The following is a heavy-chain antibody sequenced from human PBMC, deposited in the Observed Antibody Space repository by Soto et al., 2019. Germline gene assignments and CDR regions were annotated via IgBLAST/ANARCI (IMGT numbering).Heavy chain of an antibody. D-gene: IGHD3-22*01. CDR3: ARILDYYDSSGYYRTFDY. Sequence: PSETLSLTCTVSGGSVSSGSYYWSWIRQPPGKGLEWIGYIYYSGSTNYNPSLKSRVTISVDTSKNQFSLKLSSVTAADTAVYYCARILDYYDSSGYYRTFDYWGQGTLVTVPQ. CDR1: GGSVSSGSYY. CDR2: IYYSGST. V-gene: IGHV4-61*01. J-gene: IGHJ4*02.